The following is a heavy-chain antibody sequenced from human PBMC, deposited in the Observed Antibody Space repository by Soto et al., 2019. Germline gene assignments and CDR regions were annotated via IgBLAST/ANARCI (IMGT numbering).Heavy chain of an antibody. J-gene: IGHJ4*02. D-gene: IGHD2-21*01. CDR3: AKDVGTYCGGDCYNFDY. CDR2: ISGSGGST. Sequence: EVQLLESGGGLVQPGGSLRLSCAASGFTFSSYAMSWVRQAPGKGLEWVSAISGSGGSTYYADSVKGRFTISRDNSKNTLYLQMNSLRAEDTAVYYCAKDVGTYCGGDCYNFDYWGQGTLVTVSS. CDR1: GFTFSSYA. V-gene: IGHV3-23*01.